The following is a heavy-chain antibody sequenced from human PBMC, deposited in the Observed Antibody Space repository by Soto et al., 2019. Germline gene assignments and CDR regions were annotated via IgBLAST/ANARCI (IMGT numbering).Heavy chain of an antibody. J-gene: IGHJ6*02. CDR2: ISSNGGST. D-gene: IGHD5-18*01. Sequence: GGSLRLSCAASGFTFSSYAMHWVRQAPGKGLEYVSAISSNGGSTYYANSVKGRFTISRDNSKNTLYLQMGSLRAEDMAVYYCARASSVSGYICNYYYDGMDVWGQGTTVTVSS. CDR3: ARASSVSGYICNYYYDGMDV. V-gene: IGHV3-64*01. CDR1: GFTFSSYA.